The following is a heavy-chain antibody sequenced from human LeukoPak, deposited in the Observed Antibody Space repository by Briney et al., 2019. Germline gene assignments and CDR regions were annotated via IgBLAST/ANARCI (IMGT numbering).Heavy chain of an antibody. CDR2: INHSGST. CDR1: GGSFSGYY. V-gene: IGHV4-34*01. J-gene: IGHJ6*03. Sequence: SETLSLTCAVYGGSFSGYYWSWIRQPPGKGLEWIGEINHSGSTTYNPSLKSRVTISVDTSKNQFSLKLSSVTAADTAVYYCARGRTHCSSASCYKNQYYYYYMDVWGKGTTVTVSS. D-gene: IGHD2-2*02. CDR3: ARGRTHCSSASCYKNQYYYYYMDV.